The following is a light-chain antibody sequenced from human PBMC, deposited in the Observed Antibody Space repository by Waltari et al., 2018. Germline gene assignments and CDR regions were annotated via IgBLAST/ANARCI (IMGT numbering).Light chain of an antibody. V-gene: IGKV1-39*01. Sequence: DIQMTQSPSPLSASVGDRVTITCRARQSISVYLNWYQKKPGKAPKLLIFAASSLQSGVPSRFSGSGSGTDFTLTISSLQPEDFASYYCQHSYSTFWTFGQGTKVEIK. J-gene: IGKJ1*01. CDR3: QHSYSTFWT. CDR2: AAS. CDR1: QSISVY.